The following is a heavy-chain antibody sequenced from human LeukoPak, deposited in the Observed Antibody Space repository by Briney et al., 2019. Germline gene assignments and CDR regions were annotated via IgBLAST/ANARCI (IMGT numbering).Heavy chain of an antibody. V-gene: IGHV4-34*01. Sequence: PSETLSLTCAVYGGSFSGYYWSWIRQPPGKGLEWTGEINHSGSTNYNPSLKSRVTISVDTSKNQFSLKLSSVTAADTAVYYCARGISPQYCSSTSCYKSFDPWGQGTLVTVSS. CDR2: INHSGST. CDR3: ARGISPQYCSSTSCYKSFDP. D-gene: IGHD2-2*02. J-gene: IGHJ5*02. CDR1: GGSFSGYY.